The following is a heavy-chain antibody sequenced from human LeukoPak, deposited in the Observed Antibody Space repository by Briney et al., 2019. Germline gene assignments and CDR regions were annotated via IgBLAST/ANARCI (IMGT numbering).Heavy chain of an antibody. V-gene: IGHV3-7*04. D-gene: IGHD3-16*01. CDR3: ARFGVPYGVGV. Sequence: GGSLRLSCAAAGFTFSTYWMSWVRQAPGKGLEWVANIKPDGSEKDYVDSLKGRFTISRDNAKNSLYLQVNSLRAEDTAVYYCARFGVPYGVGVRGQGTTVTVSS. CDR2: IKPDGSEK. CDR1: GFTFSTYW. J-gene: IGHJ6*02.